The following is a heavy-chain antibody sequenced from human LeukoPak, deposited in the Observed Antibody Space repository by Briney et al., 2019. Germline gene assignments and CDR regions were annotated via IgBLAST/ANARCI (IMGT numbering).Heavy chain of an antibody. Sequence: PGGSLRLSCAVSGFTFSRYEMHWVRQAPGKGLEWLSYISGDSNTIYYADSVKGRFTISRDNGKNSLYLQMNSLRADDTAVYYCATPFDYWGQGTLVTVSS. CDR1: GFTFSRYE. V-gene: IGHV3-48*01. CDR2: ISGDSNTI. CDR3: ATPFDY. J-gene: IGHJ4*02.